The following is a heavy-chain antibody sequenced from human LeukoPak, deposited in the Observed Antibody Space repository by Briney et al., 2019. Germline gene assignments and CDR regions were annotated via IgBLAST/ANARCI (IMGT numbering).Heavy chain of an antibody. D-gene: IGHD2-15*01. CDR1: GFTFSSYA. V-gene: IGHV3-23*01. J-gene: IGHJ4*02. Sequence: GGPLRLSCAASGFTFSSYAMSWVRQAPGKGLEWVSAISGSGGSTYYADSVKGRFTISRDNSKNTLYLQMNSLRAEDTAVYYCALYCSGGSCYSGYFDYWGQGTLVTVSS. CDR3: ALYCSGGSCYSGYFDY. CDR2: ISGSGGST.